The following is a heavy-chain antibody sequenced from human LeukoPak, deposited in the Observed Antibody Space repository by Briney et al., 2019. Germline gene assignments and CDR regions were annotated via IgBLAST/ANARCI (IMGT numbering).Heavy chain of an antibody. CDR1: GGSISSNY. D-gene: IGHD3-22*01. V-gene: IGHV4-59*01. CDR3: ARSYYYDSSFAFDI. CDR2: IYYSGST. Sequence: SETLSLTCTVSGGSISSNYWSWIRQPPGKGLEWIGYIYYSGSTNYNPSLKSRVTISVDTSKNQFSLKLSSVTAADTAVYYCARSYYYDSSFAFDIWGQGTMVTVSS. J-gene: IGHJ3*02.